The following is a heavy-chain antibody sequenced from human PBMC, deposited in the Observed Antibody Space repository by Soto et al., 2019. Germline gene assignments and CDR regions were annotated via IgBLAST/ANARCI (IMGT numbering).Heavy chain of an antibody. Sequence: QVTLKESGPVLAKPTETLTLTCTVSGFSLSNARMGVSWIRQPPGKALEWLAHIFSNDENPYSTSLKSRLTIPKDTPKSQVVLTMTNMDPVDTATDYCARGSTVTPRCYFDYWVQGTLVTVSS. CDR2: IFSNDEN. J-gene: IGHJ4*02. V-gene: IGHV2-26*01. CDR3: ARGSTVTPRCYFDY. D-gene: IGHD4-17*01. CDR1: GFSLSNARMG.